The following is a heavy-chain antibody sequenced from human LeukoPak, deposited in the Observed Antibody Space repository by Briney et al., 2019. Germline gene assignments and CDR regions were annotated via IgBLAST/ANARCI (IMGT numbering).Heavy chain of an antibody. CDR3: ARDLPDIVVVPAAIDPAFDY. V-gene: IGHV1-18*04. CDR2: ISAYNGNT. Sequence: ASVKVSCKASGYTFTGYYMHWVRQAPGQGLEWMGWISAYNGNTNYARKLQGRVTMTTDTSTSTAYMELRSLRSDDTAVYYCARDLPDIVVVPAAIDPAFDYWGQGTLVTVSS. J-gene: IGHJ4*02. CDR1: GYTFTGYY. D-gene: IGHD2-2*02.